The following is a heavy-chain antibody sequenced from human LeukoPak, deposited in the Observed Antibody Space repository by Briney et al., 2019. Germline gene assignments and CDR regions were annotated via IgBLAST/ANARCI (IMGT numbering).Heavy chain of an antibody. CDR2: INSDGSST. Sequence: GGSLRLSCAASGFTFSSYWMHWVRQAPGKGLVWVSRINSDGSSTYYADSVKGRFTISRDNSKNTLYLQMNSLRAEDTAVYYCVWGEGYYWGQEPWSPSPQ. V-gene: IGHV3-74*01. D-gene: IGHD3-16*01. CDR3: VWGEGYY. J-gene: IGHJ4*01. CDR1: GFTFSSYW.